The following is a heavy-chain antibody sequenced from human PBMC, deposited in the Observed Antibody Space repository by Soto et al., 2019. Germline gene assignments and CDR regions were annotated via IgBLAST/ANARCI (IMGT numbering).Heavy chain of an antibody. CDR2: ISSSSSTI. D-gene: IGHD3-9*01. CDR3: ARWSHYDILTGYYDSGYYYGMDV. CDR1: GFTFSSYS. J-gene: IGHJ6*02. Sequence: GGSLRLSCAASGFTFSSYSMNWVRQAPGKGLEWVSYISSSSSTIYYADSVKGRFTISRDNAKNSLYLQMNSLRDEDTAVYYCARWSHYDILTGYYDSGYYYGMDVWGQGTTVTVSS. V-gene: IGHV3-48*02.